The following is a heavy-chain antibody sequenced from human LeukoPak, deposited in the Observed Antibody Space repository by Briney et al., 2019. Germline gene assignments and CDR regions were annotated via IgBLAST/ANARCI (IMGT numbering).Heavy chain of an antibody. CDR2: TYFRSKWYY. Sequence: SQTPSLTCAISGDSVSSSTAAWNWIRQSPSRGLEWLGRTYFRSKWYYGYAPSLKSRLTINPDTSKNQFSLQLNSVTPEDTAIYYCAINWGVYFDYWSQGTLVTVSA. J-gene: IGHJ4*02. CDR3: AINWGVYFDY. CDR1: GDSVSSSTAA. D-gene: IGHD7-27*01. V-gene: IGHV6-1*01.